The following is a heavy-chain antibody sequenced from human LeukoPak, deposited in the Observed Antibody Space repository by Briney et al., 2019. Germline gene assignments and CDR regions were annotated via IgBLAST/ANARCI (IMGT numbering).Heavy chain of an antibody. CDR3: AKGEGSVLSEFDY. D-gene: IGHD3-16*01. J-gene: IGHJ4*02. CDR1: GFTFDDYA. V-gene: IGHV3-9*03. Sequence: GGSLRLSCAASGFTFDDYAMHWVRQAPGKGLEWVSGISWNSGSIGYADSVKGRFTISRDNAKNSLYLQMNSLRAEDMALYYCAKGEGSVLSEFDYWGQGTLVTVSS. CDR2: ISWNSGSI.